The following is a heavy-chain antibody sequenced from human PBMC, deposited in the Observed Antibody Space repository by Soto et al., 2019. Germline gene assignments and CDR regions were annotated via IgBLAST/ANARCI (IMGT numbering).Heavy chain of an antibody. V-gene: IGHV3-53*01. CDR3: ASVSLSGYYLGY. J-gene: IGHJ4*02. CDR2: IYSGGST. D-gene: IGHD3-22*01. CDR1: GFTVSSNY. Sequence: LRLSCAASGFTVSSNYMSWVRQAPGKGLEWVSVIYSGGSTYYADSVKGRFTISRDNSKNTLYLQMNSLRAEDTAVYYCASVSLSGYYLGYWGQGTLVTVSS.